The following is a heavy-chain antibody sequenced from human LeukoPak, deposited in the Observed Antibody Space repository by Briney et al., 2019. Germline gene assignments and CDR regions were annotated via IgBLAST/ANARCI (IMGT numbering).Heavy chain of an antibody. D-gene: IGHD3-22*01. CDR1: GYTFTGQY. J-gene: IGHJ4*02. Sequence: ASVKVSCKASGYTFTGQYIHWVRQAPGQGPEWMGWINPNSGGTNYAQKFQGRVTMTRDTSISTAYMEVSSLRSDDMAVYYCARSYSYDSSGYYGAKWGQGTLVTVSS. CDR2: INPNSGGT. V-gene: IGHV1-2*02. CDR3: ARSYSYDSSGYYGAK.